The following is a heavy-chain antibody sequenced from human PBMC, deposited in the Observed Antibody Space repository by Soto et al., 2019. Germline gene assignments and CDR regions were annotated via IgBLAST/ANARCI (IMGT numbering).Heavy chain of an antibody. CDR2: ISYDGSNK. V-gene: IGHV3-30-3*01. CDR1: GSTFSNYI. J-gene: IGHJ6*02. D-gene: IGHD2-15*01. CDR3: AGGDNYYALGV. Sequence: QLQLVESGGGVVQPGRSLRLSCTASGSTFSNYIMHWVRQAPGKGLEWVAFISYDGSNKDYADSVEGRFTLSRDNSKSTLFLQLSSLRPEDTAVYYCAGGDNYYALGVWGQGTTVTVSS.